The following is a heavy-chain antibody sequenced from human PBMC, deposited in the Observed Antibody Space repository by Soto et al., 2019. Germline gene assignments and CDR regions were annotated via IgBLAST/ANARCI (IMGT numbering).Heavy chain of an antibody. J-gene: IGHJ4*02. D-gene: IGHD1-1*01. CDR2: IYYSGST. Sequence: QVQLQESGPGLVKPSETLSLTCTVSGGSISSYYWSWIRQPPGKGLEWIGYIYYSGSTNYNPSLKSRVTISVDTSKNQLSPKLSSVTAADTAVYYCAREVPRYFDYWGQGTLVTVSS. CDR1: GGSISSYY. V-gene: IGHV4-59*01. CDR3: AREVPRYFDY.